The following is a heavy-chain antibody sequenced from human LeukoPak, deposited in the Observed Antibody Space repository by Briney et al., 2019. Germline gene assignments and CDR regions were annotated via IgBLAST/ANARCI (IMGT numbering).Heavy chain of an antibody. CDR3: ARDPLGYCSSTSCYGPPGY. Sequence: GASVKVSCRASGYTFTSCGISWVRQAPGQGLEWMGWISAYNGNTNYAQKLQGRVTMTTDTSTSTAYMELRSLRSDDTAVYYCARDPLGYCSSTSCYGPPGYWGQGTLVTVSS. J-gene: IGHJ4*02. D-gene: IGHD2-2*01. CDR2: ISAYNGNT. V-gene: IGHV1-18*04. CDR1: GYTFTSCG.